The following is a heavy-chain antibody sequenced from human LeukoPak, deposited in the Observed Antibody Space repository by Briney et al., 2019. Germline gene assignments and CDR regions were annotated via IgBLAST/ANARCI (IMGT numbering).Heavy chain of an antibody. D-gene: IGHD6-6*01. Sequence: ASVKVSCKASGYTFTSYGITWARQAPGQGPEWMGWISAYNGNTNYAQNLQGRVTMTTDTSTSTAYMELRSLRFDDTAVYYCARARYSTSPPDVWGQGTTVTVSS. J-gene: IGHJ6*02. CDR1: GYTFTSYG. CDR3: ARARYSTSPPDV. V-gene: IGHV1-18*01. CDR2: ISAYNGNT.